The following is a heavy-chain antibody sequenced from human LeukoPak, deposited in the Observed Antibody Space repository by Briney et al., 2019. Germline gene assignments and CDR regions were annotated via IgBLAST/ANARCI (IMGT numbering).Heavy chain of an antibody. J-gene: IGHJ4*02. CDR1: GFTFSSYL. CDR3: VRASIEGATILDY. CDR2: IWYDGSSK. V-gene: IGHV3-33*08. D-gene: IGHD1-26*01. Sequence: GGSLRLSCAASGFTFSSYLMHWVRQAPGKGLEWVAGIWYDGSSKYYTDSVQGRFTISRDNDRNTLFLQMNSLRAQDTAVYYCVRASIEGATILDYWGQGTLVTVSS.